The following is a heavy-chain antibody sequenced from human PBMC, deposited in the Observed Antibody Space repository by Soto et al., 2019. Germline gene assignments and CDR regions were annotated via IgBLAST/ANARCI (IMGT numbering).Heavy chain of an antibody. CDR2: IIPVFGTA. D-gene: IGHD1-26*01. J-gene: IGHJ5*01. CDR1: GGVFRNYA. Sequence: QVQLVQSGAEVKKPGSSVKVSCKASGGVFRNYAINWVRQAPGQGLEWMGGIIPVFGTADYPQKFQGRVTITADESTTTAYMELTRLKTEDTAVYFCARDRWGSYSFDSWGPGTLVTVAS. V-gene: IGHV1-69*01. CDR3: ARDRWGSYSFDS.